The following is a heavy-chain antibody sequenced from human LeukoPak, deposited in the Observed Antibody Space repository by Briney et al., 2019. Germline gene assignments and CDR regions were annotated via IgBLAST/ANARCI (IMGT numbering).Heavy chain of an antibody. CDR2: IYTSGST. CDR1: GGSISSGSYY. J-gene: IGHJ5*02. D-gene: IGHD3-9*01. V-gene: IGHV4-61*09. Sequence: PSETLSLTCTVSGGSISSGSYYWSWIRQPAGKGLEWIGHIYTSGSTNYNPSLKSRVTMSVDTSKNQFSLKLSSVTAADTAVYYCARERCDILTGCLFDPWGQGTLVTVSS. CDR3: ARERCDILTGCLFDP.